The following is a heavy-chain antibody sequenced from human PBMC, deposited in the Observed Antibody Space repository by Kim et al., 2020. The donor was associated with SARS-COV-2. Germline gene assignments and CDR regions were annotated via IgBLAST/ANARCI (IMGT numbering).Heavy chain of an antibody. J-gene: IGHJ4*02. V-gene: IGHV4-59*09. Sequence: PSLKSRVTMSVETSNTQFSLNLNSVTAADTAVYYCARGLVGASREYYFDYWGRGTLVTVSS. CDR3: ARGLVGASREYYFDY. D-gene: IGHD1-26*01.